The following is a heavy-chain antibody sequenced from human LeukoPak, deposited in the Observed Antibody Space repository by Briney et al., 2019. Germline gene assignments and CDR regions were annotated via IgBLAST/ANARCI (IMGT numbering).Heavy chain of an antibody. D-gene: IGHD4/OR15-4a*01. CDR2: LYHGGST. J-gene: IGHJ4*02. V-gene: IGHV3-53*01. CDR3: ARRAGAYSHPYDY. CDR1: GVIVRSNY. Sequence: GGSLRLSCVGSGVIVRSNYMTWVRQAPGKGLEWVSILYHGGSTHYSDSVKGRFTISRDNSKNTLYLQMNSLRAEDTAVYYCARRAGAYSHPYDYWGQGTLVTVSS.